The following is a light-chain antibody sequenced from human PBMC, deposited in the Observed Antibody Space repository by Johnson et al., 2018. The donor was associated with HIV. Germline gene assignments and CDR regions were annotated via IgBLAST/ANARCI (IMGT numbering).Light chain of an antibody. Sequence: QSVLTQPPSVSAAPGQKVTISCSGSSSNIGSHYVSWYQQVPGTAPRLVIYDTIKRQSGIPDRFSGSKSGTSATLGITGLQTGDEADYYCGTWDSSLNAYVFGAATKVAVL. V-gene: IGLV1-51*01. CDR3: GTWDSSLNAYV. CDR1: SSNIGSHY. CDR2: DTI. J-gene: IGLJ1*01.